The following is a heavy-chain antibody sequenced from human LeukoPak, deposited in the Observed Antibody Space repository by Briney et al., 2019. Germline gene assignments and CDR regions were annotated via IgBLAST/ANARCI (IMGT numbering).Heavy chain of an antibody. Sequence: ASVKVSCKASGYTFTSYGISWVRQAPGQGLEWMGWISAYNGNTNYAQKLQGRVTMTTDTSTSTAYMELRSLRSDDTAVYYCARALLRYCSGTSCYWFDPWGQGTLVTVS. V-gene: IGHV1-18*01. J-gene: IGHJ5*02. CDR2: ISAYNGNT. CDR1: GYTFTSYG. CDR3: ARALLRYCSGTSCYWFDP. D-gene: IGHD2-2*01.